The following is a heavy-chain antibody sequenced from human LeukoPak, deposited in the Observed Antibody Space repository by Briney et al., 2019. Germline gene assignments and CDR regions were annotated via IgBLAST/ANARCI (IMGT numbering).Heavy chain of an antibody. Sequence: GESLKISCKGSGYSFTTYWIAWVRPMPGKGLEWMGIIYPGDSETRYSPSFQGQVTISADKSLSTAYLQWSSLKASDTAMYYCARSRWELLQWAFDYWGQGTLVTVSS. D-gene: IGHD1-26*01. CDR2: IYPGDSET. V-gene: IGHV5-51*01. CDR3: ARSRWELLQWAFDY. CDR1: GYSFTTYW. J-gene: IGHJ4*02.